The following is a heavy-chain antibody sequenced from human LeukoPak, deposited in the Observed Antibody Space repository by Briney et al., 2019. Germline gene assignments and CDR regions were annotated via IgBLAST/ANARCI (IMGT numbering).Heavy chain of an antibody. CDR2: IWYDGSNK. CDR3: AREVDTAMAIDY. Sequence: GRSLRLSCAASGFTFSSYGMHWARQAPGKGLEWVAVIWYDGSNKYYADSVKGRFTISRDNSKNTLYLQMNSLRAEDTAVYYCAREVDTAMAIDYWGQGTLVTVSS. J-gene: IGHJ4*02. D-gene: IGHD5-18*01. CDR1: GFTFSSYG. V-gene: IGHV3-33*01.